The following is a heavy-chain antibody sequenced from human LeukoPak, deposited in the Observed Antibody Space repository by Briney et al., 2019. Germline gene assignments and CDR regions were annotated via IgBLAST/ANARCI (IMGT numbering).Heavy chain of an antibody. D-gene: IGHD3-10*01. CDR1: GGSMRSHY. CDR3: AREARYYGSGSYR. J-gene: IGHJ4*02. CDR2: ISYTGST. Sequence: SETLSLTCTVSGGSMRSHYWNWIRQPPGTGLEWIGYISYTGSTNYNPSLMSRLTMSVDTSNHHFSVRLSSVTAADTAVYYCAREARYYGSGSYRWGQGTLVTVSS. V-gene: IGHV4-59*11.